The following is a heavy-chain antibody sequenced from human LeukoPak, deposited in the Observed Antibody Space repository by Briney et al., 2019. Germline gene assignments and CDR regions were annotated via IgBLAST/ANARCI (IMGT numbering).Heavy chain of an antibody. CDR3: ARSPVYGGNSVGYFDY. J-gene: IGHJ4*02. V-gene: IGHV1-69*13. Sequence: SVKVSCKASEGTFSSYAISWVRQAPGQGLEWMGGIIPIFGTANYAQKFQGRVTITADESTSTAYMELSSLRSEDTAVYYYARSPVYGGNSVGYFDYWGQGTLVTVSS. CDR1: EGTFSSYA. CDR2: IIPIFGTA. D-gene: IGHD4-23*01.